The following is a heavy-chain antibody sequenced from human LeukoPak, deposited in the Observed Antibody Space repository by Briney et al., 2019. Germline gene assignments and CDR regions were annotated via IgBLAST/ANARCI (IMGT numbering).Heavy chain of an antibody. CDR3: AKDTSSWYYRYFQH. Sequence: GGSLRLSCAVSEFTFSHFAMHWVRQAPGKGLEWVAVISNDGGNKHHADSVRGRFTISRDNSKNTLYLQMNSLRPEDSAVYYCAKDTSSWYYRYFQHWGQDILVTVSS. CDR2: ISNDGGNK. D-gene: IGHD6-13*01. J-gene: IGHJ1*01. CDR1: EFTFSHFA. V-gene: IGHV3-30*04.